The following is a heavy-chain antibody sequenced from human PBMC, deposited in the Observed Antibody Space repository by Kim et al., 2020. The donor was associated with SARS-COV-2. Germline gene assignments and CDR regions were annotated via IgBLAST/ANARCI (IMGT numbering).Heavy chain of an antibody. J-gene: IGHJ6*02. CDR3: ARGIVVVPAANVSYYYYGMDV. CDR2: ISAYNGNT. D-gene: IGHD2-2*01. Sequence: ASEKVSCKASGYTFTSYGISWVRQAPGQGLEWMGWISAYNGNTNYAQKLQGRVTMTTDTSTSTAYMELRSLRSDDTAVYYCARGIVVVPAANVSYYYYGMDVWGQGTTVTVSS. CDR1: GYTFTSYG. V-gene: IGHV1-18*04.